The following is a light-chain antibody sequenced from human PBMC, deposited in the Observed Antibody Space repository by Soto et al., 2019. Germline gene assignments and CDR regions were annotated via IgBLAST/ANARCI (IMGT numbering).Light chain of an antibody. V-gene: IGLV2-14*01. CDR2: DVS. Sequence: QSALTQPASASGSPGQSITISCTGISSDVGGYNYVSWYQQHPDKAPKLLIYDVSNRPSGVSNRFSGSKSGNTACRTISGLQAEDDADYYRSSYTSSSTRVFGGGTKLTFL. J-gene: IGLJ2*01. CDR3: SSYTSSSTRV. CDR1: SSDVGGYNY.